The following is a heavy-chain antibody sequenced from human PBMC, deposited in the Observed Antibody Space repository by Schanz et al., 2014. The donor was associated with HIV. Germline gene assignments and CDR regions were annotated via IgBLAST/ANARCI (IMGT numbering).Heavy chain of an antibody. CDR1: GFSFSSYG. V-gene: IGHV3-30*18. CDR3: AKDYGDFVLYGFLDF. D-gene: IGHD4-17*01. J-gene: IGHJ4*02. CDR2: ISYDGSVK. Sequence: QVQLVESGGCVVQPGKSLRLSCAASGFSFSSYGMHWVRQAPGKGLEWVAFISYDGSVKSYGDSVKGRFTVSRDDSKNTVYVQMDSLTAEDTAVYYCAKDYGDFVLYGFLDFWGQGTLVAVSS.